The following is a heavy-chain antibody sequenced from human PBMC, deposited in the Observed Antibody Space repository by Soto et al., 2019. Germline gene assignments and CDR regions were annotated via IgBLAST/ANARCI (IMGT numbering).Heavy chain of an antibody. CDR1: GFTFSSYS. V-gene: IGHV3-21*01. Sequence: GGSLRLSCAASGFTFSSYSMNWVRQAPGEGLEWVSSISSSSSYIYYADSVKGRFTISRDNAKNSLYLQMNSLRAEDTAVYYCASFLVPAAIPHYYYGMDVWGQGTTVTVSS. CDR2: ISSSSSYI. CDR3: ASFLVPAAIPHYYYGMDV. D-gene: IGHD2-2*02. J-gene: IGHJ6*02.